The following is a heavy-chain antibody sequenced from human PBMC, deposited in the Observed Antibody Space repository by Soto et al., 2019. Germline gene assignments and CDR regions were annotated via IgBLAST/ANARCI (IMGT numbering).Heavy chain of an antibody. Sequence: VNFSCKDSGXTFTSYAMHWVRHAPLQRLEWMGWINAGNGNTKYSQKFQGRVTITRDTSASTAYMELSSLRSEDTAVYYCASSATTADYYYGMDVWGQGTTVTVSS. J-gene: IGHJ6*02. CDR3: ASSATTADYYYGMDV. CDR1: GXTFTSYA. V-gene: IGHV1-3*01. CDR2: INAGNGNT. D-gene: IGHD1-26*01.